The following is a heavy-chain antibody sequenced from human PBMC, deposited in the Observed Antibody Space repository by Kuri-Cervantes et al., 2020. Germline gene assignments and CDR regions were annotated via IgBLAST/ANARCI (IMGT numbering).Heavy chain of an antibody. V-gene: IGHV2-70*10. J-gene: IGHJ6*02. CDR2: VDWDDDK. Sequence: SGPTLVYPTQTHTLTCTFSGFSLSTSGVGVGWIRQPPRKALDWIARVDWDDDKYYSTSLKTRITISKETSKNQVGLTMTNMDPVDSATYYCARMWYGYNSYGMDVWGQGTTVTVSS. D-gene: IGHD5-24*01. CDR1: GFSLSTSGVG. CDR3: ARMWYGYNSYGMDV.